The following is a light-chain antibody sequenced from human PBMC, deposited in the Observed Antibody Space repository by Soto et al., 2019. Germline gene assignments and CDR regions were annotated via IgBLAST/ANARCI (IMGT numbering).Light chain of an antibody. V-gene: IGLV2-14*03. Sequence: QSALTQPASVSGSPGQSITISCTGTSSDVGAYGYVSWYQQHPGKAPKLVISDVTNRPSGISNRFSGSKSGNTASLTISGLQVEDEADYYCSSYASSTTLYVFGTGTKLTVL. CDR1: SSDVGAYGY. J-gene: IGLJ1*01. CDR2: DVT. CDR3: SSYASSTTLYV.